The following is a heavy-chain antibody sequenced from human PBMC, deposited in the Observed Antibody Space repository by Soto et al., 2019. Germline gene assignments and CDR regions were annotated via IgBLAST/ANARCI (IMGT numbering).Heavy chain of an antibody. D-gene: IGHD6-19*01. CDR3: ARDPSIAVASKRPFDI. J-gene: IGHJ3*02. V-gene: IGHV3-48*01. CDR1: GFTFSSYS. Sequence: GGSLRLSCAASGFTFSSYSMNWVRQAPGKGLEWVSYISSSSSTIYYADSGKGRFTISRENAKHSLYLQLNSLRAEDTAVYYCARDPSIAVASKRPFDIWGQGTMVTVSS. CDR2: ISSSSSTI.